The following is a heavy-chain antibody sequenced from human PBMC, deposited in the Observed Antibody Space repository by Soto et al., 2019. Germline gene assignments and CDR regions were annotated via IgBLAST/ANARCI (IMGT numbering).Heavy chain of an antibody. CDR3: AKGMANTVFGVDTLFDY. V-gene: IGHV3-7*03. CDR1: GFTFGYYW. J-gene: IGHJ4*02. CDR2: IKWDASEK. Sequence: GGSLRLSCAASGFTFGYYWMSWVRQAPGKGLEWLATIKWDASEKKYVDSVKGRFTMSRDNAKNSVYLQMDSLRAADTAVYFCAKGMANTVFGVDTLFDYWGQGTLVTVSS. D-gene: IGHD3-3*01.